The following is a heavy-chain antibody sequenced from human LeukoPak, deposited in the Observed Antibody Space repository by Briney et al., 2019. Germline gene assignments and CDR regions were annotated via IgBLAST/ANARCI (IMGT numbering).Heavy chain of an antibody. D-gene: IGHD3-3*01. CDR3: AKSRLRFLEWSPIDY. CDR2: ISGSGGST. J-gene: IGHJ4*02. V-gene: IGHV3-23*01. CDR1: GFTFSSYA. Sequence: GGSLRLSCAASGFTFSSYAMSWVRQAPGKGLEWVSAISGSGGSTYYADSVKGRFTISRDNSKNTLYLQMNSLRAEDTAVYYCAKSRLRFLEWSPIDYWGQGTLVTVSS.